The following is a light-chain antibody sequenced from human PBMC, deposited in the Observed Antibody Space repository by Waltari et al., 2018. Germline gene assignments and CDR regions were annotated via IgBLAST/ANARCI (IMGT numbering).Light chain of an antibody. J-gene: IGKJ1*01. Sequence: EIVLTQSPGTLSLSPGERAPLSCRASLSVSSNYLAWYQQKPGQDARLLLYCASSRATGIADRISGSGSGTEFSLTISRLEPEDFAVYYCQQYGSSPAWTFGQGTKVEIK. CDR1: LSVSSNY. CDR3: QQYGSSPAWT. V-gene: IGKV3-20*01. CDR2: CAS.